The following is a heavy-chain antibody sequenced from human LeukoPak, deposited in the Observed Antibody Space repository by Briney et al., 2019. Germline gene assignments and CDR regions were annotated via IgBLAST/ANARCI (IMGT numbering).Heavy chain of an antibody. V-gene: IGHV4-39*01. CDR2: IYYSGST. J-gene: IGHJ4*02. D-gene: IGHD1-14*01. CDR1: GGSISSSSYY. CDR3: ARHEPPKSRPFDY. Sequence: SETLSLTFTVSGGSISSSSYYWGWIRQPPGKGLEWMGSIYYSGSTYYNPSVKSRVTISVETSKNHFSLKLSSVTAADTAVYYCARHEPPKSRPFDYWGQGTLVTVSS.